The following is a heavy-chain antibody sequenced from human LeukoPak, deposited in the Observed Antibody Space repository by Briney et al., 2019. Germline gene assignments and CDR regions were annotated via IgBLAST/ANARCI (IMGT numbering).Heavy chain of an antibody. CDR1: GFTFSSYA. Sequence: PGGSLRLSCAASGFTFSSYAMHWVRQAPGKGLEWVAVIWYEGTNKYYGDSVKGRFTISRDNSKNTLYLQMNSLRAEDTAIYYCARQGGLGSYATGSWFDPWGQGTLVTVSS. V-gene: IGHV3-33*08. CDR3: ARQGGLGSYATGSWFDP. CDR2: IWYEGTNK. J-gene: IGHJ5*02. D-gene: IGHD1-26*01.